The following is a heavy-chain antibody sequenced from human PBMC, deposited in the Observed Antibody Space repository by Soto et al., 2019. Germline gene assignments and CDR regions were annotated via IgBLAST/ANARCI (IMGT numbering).Heavy chain of an antibody. CDR1: GFTFTNFG. CDR3: AKTRSSGWYGVDY. D-gene: IGHD6-13*01. Sequence: QVQLVESGGGVVQPGTSLRLSCATSGFTFTNFGIHWVRQAPGKGLEWVAVTSYDGNNIYYGDSVKGRFTISRDNSKNTLYLQMDSLRLEDTAVYCCAKTRSSGWYGVDYWGQGALVTVSS. J-gene: IGHJ4*02. CDR2: TSYDGNNI. V-gene: IGHV3-30*18.